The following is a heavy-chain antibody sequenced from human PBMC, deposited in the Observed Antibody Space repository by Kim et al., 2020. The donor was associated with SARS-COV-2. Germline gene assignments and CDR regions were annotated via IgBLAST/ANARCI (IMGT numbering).Heavy chain of an antibody. J-gene: IGHJ4*02. D-gene: IGHD3-3*01. Sequence: IYAQKFQGRVTMTEDTATDTAYMELSSLRSEDTAVYYCATVRFLEWFLDYWGQGTLVTVSS. CDR3: ATVRFLEWFLDY. V-gene: IGHV1-24*01.